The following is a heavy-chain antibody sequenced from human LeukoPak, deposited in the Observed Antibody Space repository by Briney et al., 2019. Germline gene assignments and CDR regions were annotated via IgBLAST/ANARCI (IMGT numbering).Heavy chain of an antibody. CDR1: GFTFSNYA. CDR3: AKDTYYYGSGSYSDY. CDR2: ISDSGGST. D-gene: IGHD3-10*01. J-gene: IGHJ4*02. Sequence: PGGSLRLSCAASGFTFSNYAMSWVRQAPGKGLEWVSVISDSGGSTYHADSVKGRFTISRDNSKNTLYLQMNSLRAEDTAVYYCAKDTYYYGSGSYSDYWGQGTLVAVSS. V-gene: IGHV3-23*01.